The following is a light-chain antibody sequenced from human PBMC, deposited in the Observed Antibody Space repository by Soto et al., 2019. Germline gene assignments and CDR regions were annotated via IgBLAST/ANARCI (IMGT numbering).Light chain of an antibody. CDR2: GAS. Sequence: EIVMTQSPATLSVSPGERATLSCRASQSVSSNLAWYPQKPGQAPRLLIYGASTRATGIPARFSGSGSGTEFTLTISSLRSEDFAVYYCQQYNNWPPWTFGQGTKVEIK. J-gene: IGKJ1*01. V-gene: IGKV3-15*01. CDR1: QSVSSN. CDR3: QQYNNWPPWT.